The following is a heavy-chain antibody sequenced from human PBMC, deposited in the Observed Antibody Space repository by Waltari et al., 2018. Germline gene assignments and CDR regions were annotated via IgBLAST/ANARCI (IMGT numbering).Heavy chain of an antibody. CDR2: INHSGST. D-gene: IGHD3-10*01. CDR1: GGSFSGYY. CDR3: ARGVVQGVYYYYGMDV. V-gene: IGHV4-34*01. J-gene: IGHJ6*02. Sequence: QVQLQQWGAGLLKPSETLSLTCAVYGGSFSGYYWSWIRQPPGKGLEWIGEINHSGSTNYNPSLKSRVTISVDTSKNQFSLKLSSVTAADTAVYYCARGVVQGVYYYYGMDVWGQGTTVIVSS.